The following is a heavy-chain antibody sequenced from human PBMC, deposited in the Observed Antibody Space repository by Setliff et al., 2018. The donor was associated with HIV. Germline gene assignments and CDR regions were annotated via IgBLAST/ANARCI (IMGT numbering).Heavy chain of an antibody. CDR1: GGTFSNYA. V-gene: IGHV1-69*13. CDR2: IIPIFGTA. Sequence: SVKVSCKASGGTFSNYAISWVRQAPGQGLEWMGGIIPIFGTANYAQKFQGRVTITADESTSTAYMELSSLRSEDTAVYYCARAEPYYYDSSGYCPYYFDYWGQGTLVTVSS. CDR3: ARAEPYYYDSSGYCPYYFDY. D-gene: IGHD3-22*01. J-gene: IGHJ4*02.